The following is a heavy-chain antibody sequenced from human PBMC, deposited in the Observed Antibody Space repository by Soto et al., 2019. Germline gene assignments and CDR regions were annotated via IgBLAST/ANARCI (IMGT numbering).Heavy chain of an antibody. CDR2: IYYSGST. D-gene: IGHD3-10*01. CDR1: GGSISSGGYY. J-gene: IGHJ4*02. V-gene: IGHV4-31*03. Sequence: PSETLSLTCTVSGGSISSGGYYWSWIRQHPGKGLEWIGYIYYSGSTYYNPSLKSRVTISVDTSKNQFSLKLSSVTAADTAVYYCARAGWFGEASFDYWGQGTLVTVSS. CDR3: ARAGWFGEASFDY.